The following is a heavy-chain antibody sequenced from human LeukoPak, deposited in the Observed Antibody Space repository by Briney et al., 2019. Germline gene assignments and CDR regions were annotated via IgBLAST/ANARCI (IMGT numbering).Heavy chain of an antibody. CDR1: GYTFTNYA. V-gene: IGHV7-4-1*02. CDR3: ARAYQRLGELSLPDY. D-gene: IGHD3-16*02. Sequence: GSVKVSCKASGYTFTNYAMNWVRQAPGQGLEWMGWIHPSTGNPTYAQGFTGRFVFSLDTSVSTTYLQISSLKAEDTAVYYCARAYQRLGELSLPDYWGQGTLVTVSS. CDR2: IHPSTGNP. J-gene: IGHJ4*02.